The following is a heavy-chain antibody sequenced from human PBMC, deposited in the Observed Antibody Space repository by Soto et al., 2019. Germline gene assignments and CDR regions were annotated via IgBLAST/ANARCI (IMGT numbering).Heavy chain of an antibody. CDR3: ARGDYYDSSGPFSDAFDI. Sequence: GGSLRLSCAASGFTSSSYAMSWVRQAPGKGLEWVADINADGSEKRYVDSVKGRFTISRDNAKNTLYLQMNSLRAEDTAVYYCARGDYYDSSGPFSDAFDIWGQGTMVTVS. D-gene: IGHD3-22*01. V-gene: IGHV3-7*04. J-gene: IGHJ3*02. CDR1: GFTSSSYA. CDR2: INADGSEK.